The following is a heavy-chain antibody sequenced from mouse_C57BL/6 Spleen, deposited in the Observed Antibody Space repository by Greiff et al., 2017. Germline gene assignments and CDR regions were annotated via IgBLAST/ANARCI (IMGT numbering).Heavy chain of an antibody. CDR2: INPSNGGT. CDR1: GYTFTSYW. Sequence: QVQLQQPGTELVKPGASVKLSCKASGYTFTSYWMHWVKQRPGQGLEWIGNINPSNGGTNYNEKFKSKATLTVDKSSSPAYMQLSSLTSEDSAVYYCARSTGSSPAWFAYWGQGTLVTVSA. V-gene: IGHV1-53*01. CDR3: ARSTGSSPAWFAY. J-gene: IGHJ3*01. D-gene: IGHD1-1*01.